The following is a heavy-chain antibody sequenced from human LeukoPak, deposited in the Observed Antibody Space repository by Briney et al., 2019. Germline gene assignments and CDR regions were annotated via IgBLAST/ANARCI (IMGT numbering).Heavy chain of an antibody. D-gene: IGHD3-10*01. CDR2: ISNSSSTI. CDR3: ARSVLLWFGELSYFDY. J-gene: IGHJ4*02. Sequence: PGGSLRLSCAASGFTFITYSMNWVRQAPGKGLEWVSYISNSSSTIYYADSVKGRFTISRDNAKNSLYLQMNSLRAEDTAVYYCARSVLLWFGELSYFDYWGQGTLVTASS. V-gene: IGHV3-48*01. CDR1: GFTFITYS.